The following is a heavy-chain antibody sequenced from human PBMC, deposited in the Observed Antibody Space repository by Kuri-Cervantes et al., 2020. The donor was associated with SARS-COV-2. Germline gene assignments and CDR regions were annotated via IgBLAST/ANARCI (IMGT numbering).Heavy chain of an antibody. CDR3: ARPMPYDFWSGYRAYYYGMDV. Sequence: CETLSLTCTVSGGFISSSSYYWGWIRQPPGKGLEWIGSIYYSGSTYYNPSLKSRVTISVDTSKNQFSLKLSSVTAADTAVYYCARPMPYDFWSGYRAYYYGMDVWGQGTTVTVSS. V-gene: IGHV4-39*01. J-gene: IGHJ6*02. CDR1: GGFISSSSYY. D-gene: IGHD3-3*01. CDR2: IYYSGST.